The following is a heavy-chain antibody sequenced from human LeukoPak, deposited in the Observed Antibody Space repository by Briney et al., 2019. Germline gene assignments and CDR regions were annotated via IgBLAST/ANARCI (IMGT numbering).Heavy chain of an antibody. CDR1: GFTFKSYG. D-gene: IGHD6-13*01. CDR2: IWYDGSNK. CDR3: ARVSGYSGTWYVDY. V-gene: IGHV3-33*01. Sequence: PGGSLRLSCVASGFTFKSYGMHWVRQAPGKGLECVAIIWYDGSNKYYADFVKGRFTTSRDNSKNTLYLQMNSLRADDTAVYYCARVSGYSGTWYVDYWGQGTLVTVSS. J-gene: IGHJ4*02.